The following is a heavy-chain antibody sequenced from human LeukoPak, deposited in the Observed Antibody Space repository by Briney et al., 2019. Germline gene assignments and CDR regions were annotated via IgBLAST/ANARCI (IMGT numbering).Heavy chain of an antibody. V-gene: IGHV1-8*01. Sequence: ASVKVSCKASGYSFTSYDINWVRQATGQGLEWMGWINPNSGNTGSAQKYQGRVTMTRNTSTSTAYMELSNLRSEDTAVYYCARRVAAGGTCMGYWGQGTLVTVSS. D-gene: IGHD6-13*01. CDR2: INPNSGNT. J-gene: IGHJ4*02. CDR3: ARRVAAGGTCMGY. CDR1: GYSFTSYD.